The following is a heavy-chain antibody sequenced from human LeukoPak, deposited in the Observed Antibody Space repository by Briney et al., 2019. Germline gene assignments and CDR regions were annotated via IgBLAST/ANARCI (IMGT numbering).Heavy chain of an antibody. J-gene: IGHJ5*02. CDR1: GGSINTYY. V-gene: IGHV4-59*12. Sequence: PSETLSLTCTVSGGSINTYYWSWIRQPPGKGLEWIAYIYYTGNTYFNPSLKSRVTISVDTSKNQFSLKLSSVTAADTAVYYCARDGVPAATYNWFDPWGQGTLVTVSS. CDR2: IYYTGNT. CDR3: ARDGVPAATYNWFDP. D-gene: IGHD2-2*01.